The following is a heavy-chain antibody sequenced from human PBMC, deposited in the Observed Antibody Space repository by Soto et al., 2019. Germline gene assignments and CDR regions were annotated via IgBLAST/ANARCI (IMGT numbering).Heavy chain of an antibody. CDR2: ISSTTNYI. CDR3: ARESEDLTSNFDY. CDR1: GFTFTRYS. V-gene: IGHV3-21*06. Sequence: PGGSLRLSCAASGFTFTRYSMNWVRQAPGKGLEWVSSISSTTNYIYYGDSMKGRFTISRDNAKDSLYLEMNSLRAEDTAVYYCARESEDLTSNFDYWGQGTLVTVS. J-gene: IGHJ4*02.